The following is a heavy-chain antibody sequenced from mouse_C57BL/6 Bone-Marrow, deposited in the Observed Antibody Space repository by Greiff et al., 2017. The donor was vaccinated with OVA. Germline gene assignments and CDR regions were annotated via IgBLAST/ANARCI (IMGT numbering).Heavy chain of an antibody. CDR3: ARSDYDYFDY. CDR1: GFTFSDYG. D-gene: IGHD2-4*01. Sequence: EVKLVESGGGLVKPGGSLKLSCAASGFTFSDYGMHWVRQAPEKGLEWVAYISSGSSTIYYADTVKGRFTISRDNAKNTLFLQMTSLRSEDTAMYYRARSDYDYFDYWGQGTTLTVSS. V-gene: IGHV5-17*01. CDR2: ISSGSSTI. J-gene: IGHJ2*01.